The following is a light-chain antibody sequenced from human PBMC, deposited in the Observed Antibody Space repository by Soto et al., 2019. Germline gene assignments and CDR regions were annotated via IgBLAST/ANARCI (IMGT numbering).Light chain of an antibody. Sequence: EVVLTQSPATLSLSPGDRAALSCKASQGVHNFLAWYQQKPGQAPRLLIYGASNRAAGIPARFSGSGSGTDFTLTINRLEPEDFAVYYCQKRSNWPPITFGQGTRLENK. CDR3: QKRSNWPPIT. J-gene: IGKJ5*01. CDR1: QGVHNF. CDR2: GAS. V-gene: IGKV3-11*01.